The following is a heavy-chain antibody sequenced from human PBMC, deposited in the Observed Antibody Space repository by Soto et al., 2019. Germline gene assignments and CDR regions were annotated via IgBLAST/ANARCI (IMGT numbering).Heavy chain of an antibody. Sequence: QVQLQQWGAGLLKPSETLSLTCAVYGGSFSGYYWSWIRQPPGKGLEWIGYIYYSGSTYYNPSLKSRVTISVDTSKNQFSLKLSSVTAADTAVYYCARYHYDFWSGYHPDAFDIWGQGTMVTVSS. CDR2: IYYSGST. V-gene: IGHV4-34*01. CDR1: GGSFSGYY. D-gene: IGHD3-3*01. CDR3: ARYHYDFWSGYHPDAFDI. J-gene: IGHJ3*02.